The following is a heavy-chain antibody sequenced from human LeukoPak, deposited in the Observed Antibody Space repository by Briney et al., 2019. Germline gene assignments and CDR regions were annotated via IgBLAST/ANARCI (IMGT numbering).Heavy chain of an antibody. CDR2: ISYDGSNK. D-gene: IGHD5-12*01. V-gene: IGHV3-30-3*02. CDR3: VKHPQYSGYVHYFDN. CDR1: GFTLSSYA. Sequence: PGGSLRLSCAASGFTLSSYAMHWVRQAPGKGLEWVAVISYDGSNKYYADSVKGRVTISRDNSKNTLDLQMNSLRAEDTAVYYCVKHPQYSGYVHYFDNWGQGTLVTVSS. J-gene: IGHJ4*02.